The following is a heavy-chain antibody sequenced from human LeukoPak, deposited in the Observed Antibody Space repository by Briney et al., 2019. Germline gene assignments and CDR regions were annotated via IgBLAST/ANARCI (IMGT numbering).Heavy chain of an antibody. CDR1: GFTVSSNY. D-gene: IGHD2-15*01. Sequence: PGGSLRLSCAASGFTVSSNYMSWVRQAPGKGLEWVSVIYSTGTIYYADSVKGRFTISRDNSKNTLYLQMSSLRAEDTAMYYCATGSCSGAGCNYGTPLDYWGQGTLLTVSS. CDR3: ATGSCSGAGCNYGTPLDY. J-gene: IGHJ4*02. CDR2: IYSTGTI. V-gene: IGHV3-53*01.